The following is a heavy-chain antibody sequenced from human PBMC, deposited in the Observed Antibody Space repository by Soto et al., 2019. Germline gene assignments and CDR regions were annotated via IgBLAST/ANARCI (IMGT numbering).Heavy chain of an antibody. D-gene: IGHD5-12*01. CDR2: ISAYNGNT. Sequence: QVQLVQSGAEVKKPGASVKVSCKASGYTFTSYGISWVRQAPGQGLEWMGWISAYNGNTNYAQKLQGRVTMTTDTSTSTAYMELGSLRSDDTAVYYCARGLKYSGYDFPPLGGWFDPWGQGTLVTVSS. CDR3: ARGLKYSGYDFPPLGGWFDP. V-gene: IGHV1-18*01. J-gene: IGHJ5*02. CDR1: GYTFTSYG.